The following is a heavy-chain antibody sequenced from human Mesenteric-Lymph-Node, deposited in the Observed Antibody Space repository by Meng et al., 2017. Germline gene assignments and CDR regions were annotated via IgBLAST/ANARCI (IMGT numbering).Heavy chain of an antibody. CDR3: AKDRGYDILAEYYNGLDY. CDR2: TSGSGGST. Sequence: GESLKISCAASGFTFSSYAMSWVRQAPGKGLEWVSSTSGSGGSTYYADSVKGRFTISRDNSKNTVSLQMNSLRAEDTAVYYRAKDRGYDILAEYYNGLDYWGQGTLVTVSS. CDR1: GFTFSSYA. D-gene: IGHD3-9*01. J-gene: IGHJ4*02. V-gene: IGHV3-23*01.